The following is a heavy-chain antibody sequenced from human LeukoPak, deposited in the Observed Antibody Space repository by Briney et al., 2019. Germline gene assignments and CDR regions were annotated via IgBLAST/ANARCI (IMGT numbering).Heavy chain of an antibody. CDR1: GGTFSSYA. CDR2: IIPIFRKA. D-gene: IGHD6-13*01. J-gene: IGHJ4*02. CDR3: ARSYSSTWDFDY. Sequence: GASVKVSCKASGGTFSSYAFSWVRQTPGQGLEWMGGIIPIFRKANYAQKFQGRVTITADESSTTAYMELSSLRSEDTAVYYCARSYSSTWDFDYWGQGTLVTVSS. V-gene: IGHV1-69*13.